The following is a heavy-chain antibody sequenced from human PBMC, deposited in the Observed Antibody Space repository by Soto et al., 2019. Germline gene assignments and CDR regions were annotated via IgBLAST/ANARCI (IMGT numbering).Heavy chain of an antibody. D-gene: IGHD3-16*01. J-gene: IGHJ6*03. CDR3: ARGPATAAGGYYYMDV. CDR2: VNSDGSTT. Sequence: GGSLRLSCAASGFTFSSYWMHWVRQAPGKGLVWVSRVNSDGSTTNYADSVKGRFTVSRDNAKNTLYLQMNSLRAEDTAVYYCARGPATAAGGYYYMDVWGKGTTVTVSS. CDR1: GFTFSSYW. V-gene: IGHV3-74*01.